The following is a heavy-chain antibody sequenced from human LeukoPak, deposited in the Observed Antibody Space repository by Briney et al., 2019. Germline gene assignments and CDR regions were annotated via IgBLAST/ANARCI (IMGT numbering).Heavy chain of an antibody. D-gene: IGHD3-10*01. V-gene: IGHV1-18*01. CDR2: IDPYNANT. CDR1: GYTFASYG. Sequence: ASVKVSCKASGYTFASYGISWVRQAPGQGLEGMGWIDPYNANTKYAQKFQGRVTMTTDSSTSTAYMELRSLRSDDTAVYYCARDGFDAFDIWGQGTMVTVSS. CDR3: ARDGFDAFDI. J-gene: IGHJ3*02.